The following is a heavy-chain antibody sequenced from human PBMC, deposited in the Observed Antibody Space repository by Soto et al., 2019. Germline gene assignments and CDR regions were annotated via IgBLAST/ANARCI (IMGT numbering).Heavy chain of an antibody. CDR3: ARDPVGANSHYFDY. J-gene: IGHJ4*02. CDR1: GFTFSSYA. D-gene: IGHD1-26*01. Sequence: GGSLRLSCAASGFTFSSYAMHWVRQAPGKGLEWVAFISYDGSNKYYADSVKGRFTISRDNSNNTLYLQMNSLRAEDTAVYYCARDPVGANSHYFDYWGQGTLVTVSS. V-gene: IGHV3-30*04. CDR2: ISYDGSNK.